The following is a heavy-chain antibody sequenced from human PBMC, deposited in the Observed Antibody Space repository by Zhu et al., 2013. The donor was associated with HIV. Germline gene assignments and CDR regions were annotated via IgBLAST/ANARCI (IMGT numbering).Heavy chain of an antibody. CDR1: GFTFTSSA. Sequence: QLVQSGPEVKKPGTSVKVSCKASGFTFTSSAVHWVRQARGQRLEWIGWIVVGSGSTKYAQTLQERVSITRDMSTSTAYMELSSLRSEDTAVYYCAALTTVTPILGFDPWGQGTLVAVSS. CDR2: IVVGSGST. D-gene: IGHD4-17*01. CDR3: AALTTVTPILGFDP. V-gene: IGHV1-58*01. J-gene: IGHJ5*02.